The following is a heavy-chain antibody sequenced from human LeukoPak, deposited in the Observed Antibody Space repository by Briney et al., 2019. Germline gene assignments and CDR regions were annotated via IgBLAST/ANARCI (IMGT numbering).Heavy chain of an antibody. Sequence: PGGSLRLSCAASGFTFSSYWMHWVRQAPGKGLVWVSRINSDGSSTSYADSVKGRFTISRDNAKNTLYLQMNSLRAEDTAVYYCARGRYCSSGSCYWEYNWFDPWGQGTLVTVSS. CDR1: GFTFSSYW. CDR2: INSDGSST. J-gene: IGHJ5*02. CDR3: ARGRYCSSGSCYWEYNWFDP. V-gene: IGHV3-74*01. D-gene: IGHD2-15*01.